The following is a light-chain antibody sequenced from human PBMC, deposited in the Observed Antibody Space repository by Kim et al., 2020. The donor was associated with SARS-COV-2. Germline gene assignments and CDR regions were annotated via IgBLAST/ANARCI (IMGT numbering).Light chain of an antibody. CDR2: AAS. CDR1: QSVNNW. CDR3: QQYDSYSPT. V-gene: IGKV1-5*01. Sequence: ASVGDRVTITCRASQSVNNWLAWYQKKPGKAPNLLIYAASSLESGVPSRFSGSGSGTEFTLTISSLQPDDFATYYCQQYDSYSPTFGQGTKVEIK. J-gene: IGKJ1*01.